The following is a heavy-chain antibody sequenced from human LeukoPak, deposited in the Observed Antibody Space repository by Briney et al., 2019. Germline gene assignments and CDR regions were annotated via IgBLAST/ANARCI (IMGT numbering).Heavy chain of an antibody. CDR1: GGSTSTYY. CDR2: IYYSGSS. D-gene: IGHD3-9*01. J-gene: IGHJ4*02. Sequence: PSETLSLTCTVSGGSTSTYYTSWIRQPPGKGLEWIGYIYYSGSSNYNPSLKSRVTISVDTSKNQFSLKLSSVTAADTAVYYCARTSRRHYAFLTGVMYYFDYWGQGTLVTVSS. CDR3: ARTSRRHYAFLTGVMYYFDY. V-gene: IGHV4-59*08.